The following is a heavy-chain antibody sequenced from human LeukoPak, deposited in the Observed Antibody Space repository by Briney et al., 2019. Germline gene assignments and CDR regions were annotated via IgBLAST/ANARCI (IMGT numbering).Heavy chain of an antibody. CDR2: IYTSGST. J-gene: IGHJ3*02. CDR1: GGSISSYY. D-gene: IGHD3-22*01. CDR3: ARGESVGWLPGAFDI. V-gene: IGHV4-4*07. Sequence: SETLSLTCTVSGGSISSYYWSWIRQPAGKGLEWIGRIYTSGSTNYNPSLKSRVTMSVDTSKNQFSLKLSSVAAADTAVHYCARGESVGWLPGAFDIWGQGTMVTVSS.